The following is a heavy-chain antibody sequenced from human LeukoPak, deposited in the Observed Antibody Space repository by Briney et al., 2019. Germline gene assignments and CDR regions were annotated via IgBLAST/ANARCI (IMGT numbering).Heavy chain of an antibody. CDR1: GGSIRSNY. CDR2: VYYTGST. V-gene: IGHV4-59*01. J-gene: IGHJ4*02. Sequence: SETLSLTCTVSGGSIRSNYWNWIRQPPGKGLEWIGYVYYTGSTNYNPSLKSRVTISVDTSKKQVSLKLGTVTAADTAVYYCARGRNYDSSGYSDTPFDYWGQGTLVTVSS. CDR3: ARGRNYDSSGYSDTPFDY. D-gene: IGHD3-22*01.